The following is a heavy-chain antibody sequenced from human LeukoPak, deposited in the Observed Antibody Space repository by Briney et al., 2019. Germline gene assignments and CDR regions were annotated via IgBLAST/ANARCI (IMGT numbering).Heavy chain of an antibody. CDR3: ARDYYDSSGYAFDI. J-gene: IGHJ3*02. V-gene: IGHV4-38-2*02. CDR1: GYSISSGYY. D-gene: IGHD3-22*01. Sequence: PSETLSLTCTVYGYSISSGYYWGWIRQPPGKGLEWIGSIYHSGSTYYNPSLKSRVTISVDTSKNQFSLKLSSVTAADTAVYYCARDYYDSSGYAFDIWGQGTMVTVSS. CDR2: IYHSGST.